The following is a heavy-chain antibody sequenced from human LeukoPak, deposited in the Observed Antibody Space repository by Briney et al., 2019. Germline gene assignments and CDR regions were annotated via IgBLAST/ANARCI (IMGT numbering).Heavy chain of an antibody. CDR2: IHRHGIF. CDR1: GGSYDDYY. Sequence: NPSETLSLTCAVHGGSYDDYYCSWIRQPPGEGLEWIGEIHRHGIFYYNTSLTRRVTISIDTYKRQFSLTLTSVTAADTAFYYCARGRDRSKAGDLWGQGSLVIVSS. CDR3: ARGRDRSKAGDL. J-gene: IGHJ5*02. D-gene: IGHD5-24*01. V-gene: IGHV4-34*01.